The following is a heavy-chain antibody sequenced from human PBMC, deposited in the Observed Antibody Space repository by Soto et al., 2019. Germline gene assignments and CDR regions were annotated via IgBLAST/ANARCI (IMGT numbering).Heavy chain of an antibody. CDR1: GGTFSSYA. D-gene: IGHD5-18*01. CDR3: AKHRGYSYAHLGGFDY. V-gene: IGHV1-69*12. Sequence: QVQLVQSGAEVKKPGSSVKVSCKASGGTFSSYAISWVRQAPGQGLEWMGGIIPIFGTANYAQKFQGRVTITAAEPTSTAYMELSSLRSEDTAVYYCAKHRGYSYAHLGGFDYWGQGTLVTVSS. CDR2: IIPIFGTA. J-gene: IGHJ4*02.